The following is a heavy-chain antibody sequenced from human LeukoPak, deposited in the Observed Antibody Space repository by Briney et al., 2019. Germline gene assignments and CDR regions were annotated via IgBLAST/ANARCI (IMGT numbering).Heavy chain of an antibody. CDR2: ISSSSSYI. Sequence: PGGSLRLSCAASGFTFSSYSVNWVRQAPGKGLEWVSSISSSSSYIYYADSVKGRFTISRDNAKNSLYLQMNSLRAEDTAVYYCARDGWAYWFDPWGQGTLVTVSS. CDR1: GFTFSSYS. J-gene: IGHJ5*02. CDR3: ARDGWAYWFDP. D-gene: IGHD6-19*01. V-gene: IGHV3-21*01.